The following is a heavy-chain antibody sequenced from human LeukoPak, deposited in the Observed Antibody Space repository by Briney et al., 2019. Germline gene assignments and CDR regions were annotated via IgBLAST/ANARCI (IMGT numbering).Heavy chain of an antibody. V-gene: IGHV4-38-2*01. Sequence: SETLSHTCAVSGYSISSGYYWGWIRQPPGKGLEWIGSIYHSGSTYYNPSLKSRVTISVDTSKNQFSLKLSSVTAADTAVYYCARRGNSPEYYFDYWGQGTLVTVSS. CDR1: GYSISSGYY. D-gene: IGHD4-23*01. J-gene: IGHJ4*02. CDR2: IYHSGST. CDR3: ARRGNSPEYYFDY.